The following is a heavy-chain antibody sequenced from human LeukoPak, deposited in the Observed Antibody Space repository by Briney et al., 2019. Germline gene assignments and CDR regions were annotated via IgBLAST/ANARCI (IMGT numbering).Heavy chain of an antibody. CDR1: GGSFGGYY. CDR2: INHSGST. J-gene: IGHJ5*02. Sequence: KASETLSLTCAVYGGSFGGYYWSWIRQPPGKGLEWVGEINHSGSTNYNPSLKSRVTISVDTSKNQFSLKLSSVTAADTAVYYCARVSITGTTSNWFDPWGQGTLVTVSS. D-gene: IGHD1-7*01. V-gene: IGHV4-34*01. CDR3: ARVSITGTTSNWFDP.